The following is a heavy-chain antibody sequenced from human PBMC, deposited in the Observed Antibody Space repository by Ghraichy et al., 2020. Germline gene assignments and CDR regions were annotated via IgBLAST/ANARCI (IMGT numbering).Heavy chain of an antibody. D-gene: IGHD2-2*01. Sequence: SCAASGFTFSSYGMHWVRQAPGKGLEWVAVISYDGSNKYYADSVKGRFTISRDNPKNTLYLQMNSLRAEDPAVYYCAKEAQDIVVVPASPDMDVWGQGTTVTVSS. CDR1: GFTFSSYG. V-gene: IGHV3-30*18. CDR2: ISYDGSNK. CDR3: AKEAQDIVVVPASPDMDV. J-gene: IGHJ6*02.